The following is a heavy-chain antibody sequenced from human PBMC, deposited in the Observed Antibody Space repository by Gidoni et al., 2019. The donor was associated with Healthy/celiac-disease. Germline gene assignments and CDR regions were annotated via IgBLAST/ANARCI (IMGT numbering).Heavy chain of an antibody. Sequence: EVQLVESGGGLVQPGGSLRLSCAASGFTFSSYWMSGVRQAPGKGLEWVANIKQDGSEKYYVDSVKGRFTISRDNAKNSLYLQMNSLRAEDTAVYYCAREWSCSGGSCFEDYWGQGTLVTVSS. V-gene: IGHV3-7*03. J-gene: IGHJ4*02. D-gene: IGHD2-15*01. CDR1: GFTFSSYW. CDR3: AREWSCSGGSCFEDY. CDR2: IKQDGSEK.